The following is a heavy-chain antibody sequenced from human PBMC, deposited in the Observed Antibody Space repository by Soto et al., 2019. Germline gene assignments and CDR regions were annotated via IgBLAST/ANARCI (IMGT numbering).Heavy chain of an antibody. J-gene: IGHJ6*02. CDR2: ISSSGSTI. CDR3: ARNSRIQLWGYYYYGMDV. CDR1: GFTFSSYE. V-gene: IGHV3-48*03. Sequence: GGSLRLSCAASGFTFSSYEMNWVRQAPGKGLEWVSYISSSGSTIYYADSVKGRFTISRDNAKNSLYLQMNSLRAEDTAVYYCARNSRIQLWGYYYYGMDVWGQGTTVTVSS. D-gene: IGHD5-18*01.